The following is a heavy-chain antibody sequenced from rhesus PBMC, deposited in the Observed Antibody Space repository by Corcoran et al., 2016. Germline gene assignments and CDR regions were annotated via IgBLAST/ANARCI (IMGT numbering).Heavy chain of an antibody. V-gene: IGHV4-173*01. J-gene: IGHJ5-2*02. CDR3: ARELPMTTVTTVRSSDV. CDR2: ISASGGTT. D-gene: IGHD4-35*01. Sequence: QLQLQESGPGLVKPSETLSLTCAVSGGSISINYWTWIRQPPGKGLEWIGRISASGGTTDNNPPLKSRVNMSRDTSTNQFSLKLTSVTAADTALYYCARELPMTTVTTVRSSDVWGRGILVTVSS. CDR1: GGSISINY.